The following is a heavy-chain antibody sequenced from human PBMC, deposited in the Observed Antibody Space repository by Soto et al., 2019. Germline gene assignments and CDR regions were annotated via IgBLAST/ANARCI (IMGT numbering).Heavy chain of an antibody. V-gene: IGHV1-69*13. CDR2: IIPIFGTA. Sequence: SVKVSCKASGGTFSSYAISWVRQAPGQGLEWMGGIIPIFGTANYAQKFQGRVTITADEYASTAYMELSSLRSEDTAVYYCAENWLRFVGAYYYGMDVWGQGTTVTVSS. D-gene: IGHD5-12*01. J-gene: IGHJ6*02. CDR3: AENWLRFVGAYYYGMDV. CDR1: GGTFSSYA.